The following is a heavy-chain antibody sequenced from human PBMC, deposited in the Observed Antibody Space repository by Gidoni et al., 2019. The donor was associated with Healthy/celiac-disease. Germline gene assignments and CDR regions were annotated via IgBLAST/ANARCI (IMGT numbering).Heavy chain of an antibody. Sequence: QVQLVESGGGVVQPGRSLRLSCAASGFTFSSYAMHWVRQAPGKGLEWVAVISYDGSNKYYADSVKGRFTISRDNSKNTLYLQMNSLRAEDTAVYYCARSDDGYYDFWSGYYGLWGQGTLVTVSS. D-gene: IGHD3-3*01. CDR1: GFTFSSYA. J-gene: IGHJ4*02. CDR2: ISYDGSNK. CDR3: ARSDDGYYDFWSGYYGL. V-gene: IGHV3-30*01.